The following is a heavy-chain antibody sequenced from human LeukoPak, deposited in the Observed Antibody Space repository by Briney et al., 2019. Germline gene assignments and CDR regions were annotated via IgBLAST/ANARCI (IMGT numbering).Heavy chain of an antibody. J-gene: IGHJ3*02. D-gene: IGHD3-22*01. Sequence: ASVKVSCKASGYTFTGYYMHWVRQAPGQGLEWMGWINPNSGGTNYAQKFQGRVTMTRGTSISTAYMELSRLRSDDTAVYYCARDGPQDYYDSSGYSDAFDIWGQGTMVTVSS. CDR3: ARDGPQDYYDSSGYSDAFDI. CDR1: GYTFTGYY. CDR2: INPNSGGT. V-gene: IGHV1-2*02.